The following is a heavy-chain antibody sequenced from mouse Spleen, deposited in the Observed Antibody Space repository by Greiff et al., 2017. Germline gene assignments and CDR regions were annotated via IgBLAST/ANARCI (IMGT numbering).Heavy chain of an antibody. Sequence: QVQLQQSGPGLVQPSQSLSITCTVSGFSLTSYGVHWVRQSPGKGLEWLGVIWSGGSTDYNAAFISRLSISKDNSKSQVFFKMNSLQADDTAIYYCARKNPFYGNYGYFDVWGTGTTVTVSS. D-gene: IGHD2-10*01. V-gene: IGHV2-2*01. CDR1: GFSLTSYG. CDR3: ARKNPFYGNYGYFDV. J-gene: IGHJ1*03. CDR2: IWSGGST.